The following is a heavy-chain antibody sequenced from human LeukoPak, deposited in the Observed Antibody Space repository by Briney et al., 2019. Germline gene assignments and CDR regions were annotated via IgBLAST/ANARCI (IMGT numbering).Heavy chain of an antibody. V-gene: IGHV4-59*01. Sequence: PSETLSLTCTVSGGSINDYYWTWSRQTPGKRLEWLGYIHSNGNTSYSPSLKRCVIMSVDTSKNHCSLRLSSVPTAETAVYYCARGVPYFDPSGDIYIDAFDIWGQGTMVTVSS. J-gene: IGHJ3*02. D-gene: IGHD2-15*01. CDR1: GGSINDYY. CDR2: IHSNGNT. CDR3: ARGVPYFDPSGDIYIDAFDI.